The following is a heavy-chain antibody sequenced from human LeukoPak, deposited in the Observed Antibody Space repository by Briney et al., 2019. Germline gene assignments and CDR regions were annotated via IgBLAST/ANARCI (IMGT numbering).Heavy chain of an antibody. Sequence: NPSETLSLTCAVYGGSFSGYYWSWIRQPPGKGLEWIGEINHSGGTNYNPSLKSRVTISVDTSKNQFSLKLSSVTAADTAVYYCARGWTYSSGSDGDWFDPWGQGTLVAVSS. CDR2: INHSGGT. CDR1: GGSFSGYY. J-gene: IGHJ5*02. D-gene: IGHD6-19*01. CDR3: ARGWTYSSGSDGDWFDP. V-gene: IGHV4-34*01.